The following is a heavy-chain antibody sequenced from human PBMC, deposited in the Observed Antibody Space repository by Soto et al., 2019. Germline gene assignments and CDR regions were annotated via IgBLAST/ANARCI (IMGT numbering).Heavy chain of an antibody. J-gene: IGHJ3*02. CDR3: ARDQTPQTSGSWFDALDI. V-gene: IGHV3-7*03. D-gene: IGHD6-13*01. Sequence: GGSLRLSCAASEFTFSTSWMAWVRQAPGKGLEWVAVIKGDGSVKYYVDSVNGRFTISRDNAKHLLYLEMNSLRTEDTAVYYCARDQTPQTSGSWFDALDIWGQGAMVTVSS. CDR1: EFTFSTSW. CDR2: IKGDGSVK.